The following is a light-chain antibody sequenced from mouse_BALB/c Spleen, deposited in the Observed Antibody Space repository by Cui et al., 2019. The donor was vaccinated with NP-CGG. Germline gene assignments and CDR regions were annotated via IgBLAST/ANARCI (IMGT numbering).Light chain of an antibody. CDR1: TGAVTTSNY. CDR2: GTN. J-gene: IGLJ1*01. Sequence: QFVVTHEYAPTTSPGETVTLTCRSSTGAVTTSNYANWVQEKPDHLFTGLIGGTNNRAPGVPARFSGSLIGDKAALTITGAQTEDETIYFCALWYSNHWVFGGGTKLTVL. CDR3: ALWYSNHWV. V-gene: IGLV1*01.